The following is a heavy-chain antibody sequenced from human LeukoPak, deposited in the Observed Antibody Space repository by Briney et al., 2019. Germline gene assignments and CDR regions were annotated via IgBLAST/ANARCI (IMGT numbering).Heavy chain of an antibody. Sequence: ASVKVSCKASGYTFTAYYIHWVRQAPGQGLEWMGWINTNTGNPTYAQGFTGRFVFSLDTSVSTTYLQISSLKAEDTAVYYCARGPSYYYMDVWGKGTTVTVSS. J-gene: IGHJ6*03. CDR1: GYTFTAYY. CDR3: ARGPSYYYMDV. V-gene: IGHV7-4-1*02. CDR2: INTNTGNP.